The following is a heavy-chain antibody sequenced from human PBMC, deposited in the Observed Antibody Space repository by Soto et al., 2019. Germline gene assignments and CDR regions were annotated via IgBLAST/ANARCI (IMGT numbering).Heavy chain of an antibody. CDR1: GFTFDDYA. V-gene: IGHV3-9*01. J-gene: IGHJ4*02. D-gene: IGHD3-10*01. CDR2: ISWNSGSI. Sequence: EVQLVESGGGLVQPGRSLRLSCAASGFTFDDYAMHWVRQAPGKGLEWVSGISWNSGSIGYADSVKGRFTISRDNAKNSLYLQMNSLRAEDTALYYCAKGEVVRGTFDYWGQATLVTVSS. CDR3: AKGEVVRGTFDY.